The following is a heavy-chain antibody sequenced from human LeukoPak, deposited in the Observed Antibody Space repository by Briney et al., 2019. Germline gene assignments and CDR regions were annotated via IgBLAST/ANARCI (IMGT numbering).Heavy chain of an antibody. D-gene: IGHD2-2*01. J-gene: IGHJ2*01. CDR3: ATYRTSFIYWYFDL. Sequence: SETLSLTCTVSGASIRSSYWSWIRQPPGKGLEWIGYISYTGSTNYNPSLKSRVSLSVETSKNQFSLELSSVTAADTAVYYCATYRTSFIYWYFDLWGRGTLVTVSS. CDR1: GASIRSSY. CDR2: ISYTGST. V-gene: IGHV4-59*01.